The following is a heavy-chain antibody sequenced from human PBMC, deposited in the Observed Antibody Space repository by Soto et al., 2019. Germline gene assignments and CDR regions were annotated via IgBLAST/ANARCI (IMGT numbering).Heavy chain of an antibody. CDR3: ARFVLGGSYDSSGWGKSYYYYYGMDV. CDR1: GFTFSDYY. V-gene: IGHV3-11*06. J-gene: IGHJ6*02. CDR2: ISSSSYT. D-gene: IGHD3-22*01. Sequence: KPGGSLRLSCAASGFTFSDYYMSWIRQAPGKGLEWVSYISSSSYTNYADSVKGRFTISRDNAKNSLYLQMNSLRAEDTAVYYCARFVLGGSYDSSGWGKSYYYYYGMDVWGQGTTVTVSS.